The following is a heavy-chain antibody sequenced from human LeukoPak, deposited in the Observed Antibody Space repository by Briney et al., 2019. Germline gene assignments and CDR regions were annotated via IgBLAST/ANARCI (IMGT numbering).Heavy chain of an antibody. Sequence: ASVKVSCKASGYTFTSYYMHWVRQAPGQGLEWVGIINPSGGSTSYAQKFQDRVTMTRDTSTSTVYMELNSLRSEDTAVYYCARNVYSSSLSYWGQGTLVTVSS. D-gene: IGHD6-6*01. CDR3: ARNVYSSSLSY. V-gene: IGHV1-46*01. CDR2: INPSGGST. J-gene: IGHJ4*02. CDR1: GYTFTSYY.